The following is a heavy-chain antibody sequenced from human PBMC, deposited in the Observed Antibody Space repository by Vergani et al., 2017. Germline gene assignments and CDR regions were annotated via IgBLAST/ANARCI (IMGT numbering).Heavy chain of an antibody. Sequence: QVQLQQSGPGLVKPSQTLSLTCAISGDSVSSNSAAWNWIRQSPSRGLEWLGRTYYRSKWYNDYAVSVKSRITINPDTSKNQFSLQLNSVTPEDTAVYYCARQKGDSYAPLLWAFDIWGQGTMVTVSS. D-gene: IGHD2-21*01. J-gene: IGHJ3*02. V-gene: IGHV6-1*01. CDR1: GDSVSSNSAA. CDR2: TYYRSKWYN. CDR3: ARQKGDSYAPLLWAFDI.